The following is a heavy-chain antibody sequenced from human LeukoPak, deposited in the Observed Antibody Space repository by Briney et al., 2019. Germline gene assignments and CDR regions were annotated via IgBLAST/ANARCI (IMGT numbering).Heavy chain of an antibody. CDR3: AKDIVVVPAAMPLPPDY. Sequence: PGRSLRLSCAASGVTFSSDGMHWVRQAPGKGLEWVAVISYDGSNKYYADSVKGRFTISRDNSKNTLYLQMNCLSAEDTAVYYCAKDIVVVPAAMPLPPDYWGQGTLVTVSS. CDR2: ISYDGSNK. CDR1: GVTFSSDG. V-gene: IGHV3-30*18. J-gene: IGHJ4*02. D-gene: IGHD2-2*01.